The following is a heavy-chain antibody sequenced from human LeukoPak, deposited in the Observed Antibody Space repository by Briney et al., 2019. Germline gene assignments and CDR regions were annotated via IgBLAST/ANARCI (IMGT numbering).Heavy chain of an antibody. J-gene: IGHJ4*02. CDR3: ARAPQWLVPRLLDY. V-gene: IGHV4-34*01. Sequence: SETLSLTCAVYGGSFSGYHWSWIRQPPGKGLEWIGEINHSGSTNYNPSLKSRVTISVDTSKNQFSLKLSSVTAADTAVYYCARAPQWLVPRLLDYWGQGTLVTVSS. D-gene: IGHD6-19*01. CDR1: GGSFSGYH. CDR2: INHSGST.